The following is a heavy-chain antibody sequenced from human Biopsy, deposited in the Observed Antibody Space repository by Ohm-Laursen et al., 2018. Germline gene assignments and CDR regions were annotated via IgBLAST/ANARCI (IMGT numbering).Heavy chain of an antibody. CDR2: ISHTGYT. J-gene: IGHJ1*01. CDR3: AKGSNEYGGLYFPH. D-gene: IGHD4-23*01. V-gene: IGHV4-59*11. CDR1: GGSFTGHY. Sequence: GTLSLTCTVSGGSFTGHYWTWIRQPPGKGLEWIGHISHTGYTSYKSSLKSRVTISLDTSRKHSSLRLTSLAAADTAVYYCAKGSNEYGGLYFPHWGQGTLVTASS.